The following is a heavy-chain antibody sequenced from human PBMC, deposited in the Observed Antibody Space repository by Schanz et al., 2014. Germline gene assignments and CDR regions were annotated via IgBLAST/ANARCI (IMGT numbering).Heavy chain of an antibody. J-gene: IGHJ4*02. CDR3: ARDERDLPRSLFVF. CDR1: GASISSNNW. Sequence: QVQLQESGPGLVKPSGTLSLTCAVSGASISSNNWWTWVRQSPGKGLDWIGEIFHTGSTKYNPSLKSRVTIPLDKSKSQFSLTLNAVTAADTAVYYCARDERDLPRSLFVFWGQGTLVTVSS. V-gene: IGHV4-4*02. D-gene: IGHD2-2*01. CDR2: IFHTGST.